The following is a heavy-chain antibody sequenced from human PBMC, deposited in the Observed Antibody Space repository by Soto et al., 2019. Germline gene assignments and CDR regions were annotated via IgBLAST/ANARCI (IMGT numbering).Heavy chain of an antibody. CDR2: ISSSSSYI. Sequence: GGSLRLSCAASGFTFSSYSMNWVRQAPGKGLEWVSSISSSSSYIYYADSVKGRFTISRDNAKNTLYLQMNSLRAEDTAIYYCAKDGYCSSTTCFTYFDYWGQGALVTVSS. D-gene: IGHD2-2*03. V-gene: IGHV3-21*04. J-gene: IGHJ4*02. CDR3: AKDGYCSSTTCFTYFDY. CDR1: GFTFSSYS.